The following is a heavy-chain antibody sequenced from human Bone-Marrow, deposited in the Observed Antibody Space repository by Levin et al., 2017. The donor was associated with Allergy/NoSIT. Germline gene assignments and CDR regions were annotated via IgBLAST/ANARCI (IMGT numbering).Heavy chain of an antibody. J-gene: IGHJ6*02. CDR3: ARGGGPDIVVVPAAIKDRYYYYGMDV. CDR1: GGSISSGGYS. CDR2: IYHSGST. V-gene: IGHV4-30-2*01. D-gene: IGHD2-2*02. Sequence: SQTLSLTCAVSGGSISSGGYSWSWIRQPPGKGLEWIGYIYHSGSTYYNPSLKSRVTISVDRSKNQFSLKLSSVTAADTAVYYCARGGGPDIVVVPAAIKDRYYYYGMDVWGQGTTVTVSS.